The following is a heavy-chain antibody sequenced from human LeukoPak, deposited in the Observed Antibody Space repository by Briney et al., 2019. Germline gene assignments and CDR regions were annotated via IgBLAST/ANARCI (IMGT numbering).Heavy chain of an antibody. Sequence: PGGSLRLSCAVSGFTFSSYAMTWVRQAPGKGLEWIGSIYYSGSTYYNPSLKSRVTISVDTSKNQFSLKLSSVTAADTAVYYCARHRYSSGWYLYYFDYWGQGTLVTVSS. CDR2: IYYSGST. J-gene: IGHJ4*02. CDR3: ARHRYSSGWYLYYFDY. CDR1: GFTFSSYA. D-gene: IGHD6-19*01. V-gene: IGHV4-39*01.